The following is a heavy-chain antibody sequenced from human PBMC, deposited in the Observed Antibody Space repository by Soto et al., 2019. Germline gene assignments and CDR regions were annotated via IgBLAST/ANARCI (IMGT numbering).Heavy chain of an antibody. D-gene: IGHD3-10*01. CDR1: GGTFSSYA. J-gene: IGHJ5*02. CDR3: ARGGEYYYGSGKYNWFDP. V-gene: IGHV1-69*01. Sequence: QVQLVQSGAEGKKPGSSVKVSCKASGGTFSSYAISWVRQAPGQGLEWMGGIIPIFGTANYAQKFQGRVTITADESTSTAYMELSSLRSEDTAVYYCARGGEYYYGSGKYNWFDPWGQGTLVTVSS. CDR2: IIPIFGTA.